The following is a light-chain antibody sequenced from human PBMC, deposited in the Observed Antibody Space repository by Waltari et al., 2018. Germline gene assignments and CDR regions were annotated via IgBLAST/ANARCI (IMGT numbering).Light chain of an antibody. CDR2: DDC. CDR3: QSYDGSLTGWV. J-gene: IGLJ3*02. CDR1: TSNVWATYG. Sequence: QSVLTQPPSVSGAPGQRVTISCTGSTSNVWATYGVSWYPQLPGEAPKLLIHDDCSRPAGVPDRFSGSKSGTSAYLAITGLQAEDEADYYCQSYDGSLTGWVFGGGTNLAVL. V-gene: IGLV1-40*01.